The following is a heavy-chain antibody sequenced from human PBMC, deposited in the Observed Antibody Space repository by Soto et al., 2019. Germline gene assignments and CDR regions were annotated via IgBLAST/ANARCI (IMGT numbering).Heavy chain of an antibody. V-gene: IGHV4-34*01. CDR2: INHSGST. D-gene: IGHD2-15*01. J-gene: IGHJ4*02. CDR1: GGPFSGYY. CDR3: ARVPPRYCSGGSCYRYYFDY. Sequence: PSETLSLTCAVYGGPFSGYYWSWIRQPPGKGLEWIGEINHSGSTNYNPSLKSRVTISVDTSKNQFSLKLSSVTAADTAVYYCARVPPRYCSGGSCYRYYFDYWGQGTLVTVSS.